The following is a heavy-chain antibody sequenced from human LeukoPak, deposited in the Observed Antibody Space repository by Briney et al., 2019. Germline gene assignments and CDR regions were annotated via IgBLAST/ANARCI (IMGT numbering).Heavy chain of an antibody. D-gene: IGHD1-26*01. CDR2: FDPEDGET. J-gene: IGHJ6*03. V-gene: IGHV1-24*01. CDR3: ARGKGATQRVDRYYYYYYMDV. Sequence: VASVKVSCKVSGYTLTELSMHWVRQAPGKGLEWMGGFDPEDGETIYAQKFQGRVTMTEDTSTDTAYMELSSLRSEDTAVYYCARGKGATQRVDRYYYYYYMDVWGKGTTVTVSS. CDR1: GYTLTELS.